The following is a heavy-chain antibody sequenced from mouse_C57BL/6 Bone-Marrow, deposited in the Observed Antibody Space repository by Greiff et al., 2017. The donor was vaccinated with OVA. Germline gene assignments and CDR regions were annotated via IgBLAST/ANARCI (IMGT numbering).Heavy chain of an antibody. CDR2: IYPGSGNI. CDR1: GYTFTDYY. V-gene: IGHV1-76*01. J-gene: IGHJ2*01. Sequence: VQLQQSGAELVRPGASVKLSCKASGYTFTDYYISWVKQRPGQGLEWIARIYPGSGNIYYNEKFKGKATLTAEKSSSTAYMQLSSLTSDDSAVYVCARSERLRDYFDYWCQGTTLTVSS. D-gene: IGHD2-2*01. CDR3: ARSERLRDYFDY.